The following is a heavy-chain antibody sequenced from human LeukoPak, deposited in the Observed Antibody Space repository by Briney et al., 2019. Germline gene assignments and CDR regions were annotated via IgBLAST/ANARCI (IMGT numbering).Heavy chain of an antibody. Sequence: GGSLRLSCAASGFTFSSYSMNWVRQAPGEGLEWVSSISSSSSYIYYADSVKGRFTISRDNAKNSLYLQMNSLRAEDTAVYYCARTYYYDSSGQLRYFQHWGQGTLVTVSS. V-gene: IGHV3-21*01. D-gene: IGHD3-22*01. CDR3: ARTYYYDSSGQLRYFQH. J-gene: IGHJ1*01. CDR2: ISSSSSYI. CDR1: GFTFSSYS.